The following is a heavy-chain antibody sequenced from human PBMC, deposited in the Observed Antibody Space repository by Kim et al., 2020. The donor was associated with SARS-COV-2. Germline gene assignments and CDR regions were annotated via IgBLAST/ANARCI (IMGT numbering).Heavy chain of an antibody. D-gene: IGHD6-13*01. CDR2: IWYDGSNK. V-gene: IGHV3-33*01. CDR1: GFTFSSYG. Sequence: GGSLRLSCAASGFTFSSYGMHWVRQAPGKGLEWVAVIWYDGSNKYYADSVKGRFTISRDNSKNTLYLQMNSLRAEDTAVYYCARDYAREQQLDFGYWGQGTLVTVSS. CDR3: ARDYAREQQLDFGY. J-gene: IGHJ4*02.